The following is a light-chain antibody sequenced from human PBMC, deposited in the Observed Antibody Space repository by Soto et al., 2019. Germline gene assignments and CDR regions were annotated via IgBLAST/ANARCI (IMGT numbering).Light chain of an antibody. CDR3: QKYNSAPLT. CDR2: AAS. J-gene: IGKJ4*01. CDR1: QGISNY. V-gene: IGKV1-27*01. Sequence: DIQMTQSPSFLSASVGDRVTITYRASQGISNYLAWYQQKPGKVPKLLIYAASTLQSGVPSRFSGSGSGTDFTLTISSLQPEDVATYYCQKYNSAPLTFGGGTKVEIK.